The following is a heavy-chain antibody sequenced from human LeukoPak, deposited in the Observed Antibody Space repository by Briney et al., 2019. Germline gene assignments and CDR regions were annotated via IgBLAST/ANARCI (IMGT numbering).Heavy chain of an antibody. CDR2: INWNGGST. Sequence: RAGGSLRLSCAASGFTFDDYGMSWVRQAPGKGLEWVSGINWNGGSTGYADSVKGRFTISRDNAKNSLYLQMNSLRAEDTALYYCARRVVDYYYYYMDVWGKGTTVTISS. CDR1: GFTFDDYG. D-gene: IGHD2-15*01. V-gene: IGHV3-20*04. J-gene: IGHJ6*03. CDR3: ARRVVDYYYYYMDV.